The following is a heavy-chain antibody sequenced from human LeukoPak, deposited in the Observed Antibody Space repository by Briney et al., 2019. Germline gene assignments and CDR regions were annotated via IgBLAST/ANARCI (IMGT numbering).Heavy chain of an antibody. CDR2: INAGNGNT. D-gene: IGHD3-10*01. CDR3: EREGNYYGSGSYYYYYYGMDV. Sequence: GASVKVSCKASGYTFTSYAMHWVRQAPGQRLEWMGWINAGNGNTKYSQKFQGRVTITRDTSASTAYMELSSLRPEDTAVYYCEREGNYYGSGSYYYYYYGMDVWGQGTTVTVSS. V-gene: IGHV1-3*01. CDR1: GYTFTSYA. J-gene: IGHJ6*02.